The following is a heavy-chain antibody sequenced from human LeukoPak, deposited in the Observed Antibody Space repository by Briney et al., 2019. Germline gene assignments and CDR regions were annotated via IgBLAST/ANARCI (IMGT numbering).Heavy chain of an antibody. CDR1: GGSISSSNW. Sequence: PSETLSLTCAVSGGSISSSNWWSWVRQPPGKGLEWIGEIYHSGSTNYNPSLKSRVTISVDKSKNQFSLKLSSVTAADTAVYYCVRVGGYSGYDQSDYFDYWGQGTLVTVSS. CDR2: IYHSGST. CDR3: VRVGGYSGYDQSDYFDY. J-gene: IGHJ4*02. V-gene: IGHV4-4*02. D-gene: IGHD5-12*01.